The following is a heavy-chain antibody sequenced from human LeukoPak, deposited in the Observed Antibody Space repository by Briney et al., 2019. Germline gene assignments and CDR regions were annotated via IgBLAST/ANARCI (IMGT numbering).Heavy chain of an antibody. CDR2: INHRGST. Sequence: SETLSLPCAVYGGSFIGYYWTWIRQPPEKGREWIGEINHRGSTNYNPSLKRRVTISVDTSKSQFSLELRSVTAADTAVYYCARGRQDVTMIVVVMTAVSYYLDVWGKGTTVTVS. CDR1: GGSFIGYY. CDR3: ARGRQDVTMIVVVMTAVSYYLDV. V-gene: IGHV4-34*01. D-gene: IGHD3-22*01. J-gene: IGHJ6*03.